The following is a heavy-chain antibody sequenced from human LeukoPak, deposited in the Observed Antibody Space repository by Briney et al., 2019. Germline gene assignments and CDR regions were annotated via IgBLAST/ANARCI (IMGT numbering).Heavy chain of an antibody. V-gene: IGHV3-21*04. J-gene: IGHJ4*02. CDR3: ARDPGYNYGYDY. CDR1: GFTFSSYS. Sequence: GGSLRLSCAASGFTFSSYSMNWVRQAPGKGLEWVSSISSSSSYIYYADSVKGRFTISRDNSKNTLYLQMNSLRAEDTAVYYCARDPGYNYGYDYWGQGTLVTVSS. CDR2: ISSSSSYI. D-gene: IGHD5-18*01.